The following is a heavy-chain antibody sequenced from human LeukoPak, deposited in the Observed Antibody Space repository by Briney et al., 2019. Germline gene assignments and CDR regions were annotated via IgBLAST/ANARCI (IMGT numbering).Heavy chain of an antibody. Sequence: SKTLSLTCTVSGASISSHYWSWIRQPPGKGLEWVAYIYNSGSTNYNPSLKSRVTISVDTSKNQFSLKLSSVTAADTAVYYCARHKDGYSFDYWGQGTLVTVSS. CDR1: GASISSHY. V-gene: IGHV4-59*11. CDR2: IYNSGST. J-gene: IGHJ4*02. CDR3: ARHKDGYSFDY. D-gene: IGHD5-24*01.